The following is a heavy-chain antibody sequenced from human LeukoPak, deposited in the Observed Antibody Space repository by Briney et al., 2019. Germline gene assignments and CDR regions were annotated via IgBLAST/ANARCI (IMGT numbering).Heavy chain of an antibody. Sequence: SVKLSCKASGGTFSSYAISWVRQAPGQGLEWMGRIIPIFGIANYAQKFQGRVTITADKSTSTAYMELSSLRSEDTAVYYCARDGYCSGGSCLQAKYYYYYGMDVWGQGTTVTVSS. CDR1: GGTFSSYA. V-gene: IGHV1-69*04. J-gene: IGHJ6*02. CDR2: IIPIFGIA. CDR3: ARDGYCSGGSCLQAKYYYYYGMDV. D-gene: IGHD2-15*01.